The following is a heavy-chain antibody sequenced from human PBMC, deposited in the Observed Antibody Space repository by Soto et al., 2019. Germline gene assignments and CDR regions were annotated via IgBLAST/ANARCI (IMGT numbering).Heavy chain of an antibody. V-gene: IGHV1-18*01. Sequence: ASVKVSCKASGYTFTSYGISWVRQSAGQGLEWMGWISAYNGNTNYAQKLQGRVTMTTDTSTSTAYMELRSLRSDDTAVYYCASGRYYYDSSGYSLDYWGQGTLVTVSS. CDR2: ISAYNGNT. CDR1: GYTFTSYG. CDR3: ASGRYYYDSSGYSLDY. D-gene: IGHD3-22*01. J-gene: IGHJ4*02.